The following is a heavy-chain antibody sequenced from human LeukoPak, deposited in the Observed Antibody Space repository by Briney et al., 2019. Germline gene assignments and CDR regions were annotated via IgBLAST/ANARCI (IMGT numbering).Heavy chain of an antibody. CDR3: AKSPLVYGYFDY. V-gene: IGHV3-53*01. CDR1: GFTVSSNY. J-gene: IGHJ4*02. Sequence: PGGSLRLSCAAPGFTVSSNYMSWVRQAPGKGLEWVSVFYSGGSTYYADSVKGRFTISRDNSKNTLYLQMNSLRAEDTAVYYCAKSPLVYGYFDYWGQGTLVTVSP. CDR2: FYSGGST. D-gene: IGHD2-8*01.